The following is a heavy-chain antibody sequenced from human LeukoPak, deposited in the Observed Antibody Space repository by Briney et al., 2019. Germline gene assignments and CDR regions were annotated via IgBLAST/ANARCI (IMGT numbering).Heavy chain of an antibody. CDR1: GFTFGDYA. J-gene: IGHJ4*02. CDR3: TRAAGDSSPFDY. D-gene: IGHD7-27*01. V-gene: IGHV3-49*04. Sequence: GGSLRLSCTASGFTFGDYAMSWVRQAPGKGLEWVCFIRSKAYGGTTEYAASVKGRFTISRDDSKSIAYLQMNSLKTEDTAVYYCTRAAGDSSPFDYWGQGTLVTVSS. CDR2: IRSKAYGGTT.